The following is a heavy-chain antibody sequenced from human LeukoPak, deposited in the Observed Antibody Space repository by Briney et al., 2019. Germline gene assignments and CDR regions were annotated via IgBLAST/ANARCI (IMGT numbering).Heavy chain of an antibody. CDR2: IIPIFGSA. Sequence: GASVKVSCKASGGTLSRFGITWVRQAPGQGLECMGGIIPIFGSANYAQKFQGRVTIIADESTSTAYMELSSLRSEDTAVYYCARDPRFGEFNNAFDIWGQGTMVAVSS. CDR3: ARDPRFGEFNNAFDI. V-gene: IGHV1-69*13. D-gene: IGHD3-10*02. CDR1: GGTLSRFG. J-gene: IGHJ3*02.